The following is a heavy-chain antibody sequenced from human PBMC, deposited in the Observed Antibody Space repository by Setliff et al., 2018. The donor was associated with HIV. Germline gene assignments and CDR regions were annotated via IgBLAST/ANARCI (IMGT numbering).Heavy chain of an antibody. CDR3: ARGRSSGWVDDAFDI. D-gene: IGHD6-19*01. V-gene: IGHV1-8*02. CDR1: GYTLTSYE. CDR2: MNPNSGDT. J-gene: IGHJ3*02. Sequence: VASVKVSCKASGYTLTSYEINWVRQATGQGLEWMGWMNPNSGDTGYAQKFQGRVTMTTDRYTTTVYMELRSLTSDDTAVYYCARGRSSGWVDDAFDIWGQGTMVT.